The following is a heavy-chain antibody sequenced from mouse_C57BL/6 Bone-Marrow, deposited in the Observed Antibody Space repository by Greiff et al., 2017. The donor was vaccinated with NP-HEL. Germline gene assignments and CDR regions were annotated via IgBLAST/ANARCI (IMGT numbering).Heavy chain of an antibody. Sequence: QVQLQQSGAELVKPGASVKLSCKASGYTFTSYWMQWVKQRPGQGLEWIGEIDPSDSYTNYNQKFKGKATLTVDTSSSTAYMQLSSLTSEDSAVYYCAREGYGYAMDYWGQGTSVTVSS. CDR3: AREGYGYAMDY. CDR2: IDPSDSYT. J-gene: IGHJ4*01. V-gene: IGHV1-50*01. CDR1: GYTFTSYW. D-gene: IGHD2-2*01.